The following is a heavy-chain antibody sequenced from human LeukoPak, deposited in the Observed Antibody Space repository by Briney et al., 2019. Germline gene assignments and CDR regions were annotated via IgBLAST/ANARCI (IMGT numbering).Heavy chain of an antibody. Sequence: GESLKISFKVSGYSFTSYCIGWVRPMPGKGLEWMGIIYPGDSGPTYSPSFQGQVTISVDKSINTAYLQWSSLQVSDTAMYYCGMSGDRVPLQDDVFDVWGQGTMVTVS. CDR1: GYSFTSYC. V-gene: IGHV5-51*01. J-gene: IGHJ3*01. CDR2: IYPGDSGP. D-gene: IGHD1-26*01. CDR3: GMSGDRVPLQDDVFDV.